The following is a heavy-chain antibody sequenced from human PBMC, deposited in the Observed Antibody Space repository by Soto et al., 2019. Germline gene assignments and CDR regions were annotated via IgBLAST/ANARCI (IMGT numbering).Heavy chain of an antibody. Sequence: GASVKVSCKASGYTFTSYGISWVRQAPGQGLEWMGWISAYNGNTNYAQKLQGRVTMTTDTSTSTAYVELRSLRSDDTAVYYCARRGTMVRGVREYYYYYGMDVWGQGTTVTVSS. V-gene: IGHV1-18*01. CDR1: GYTFTSYG. CDR3: ARRGTMVRGVREYYYYYGMDV. CDR2: ISAYNGNT. J-gene: IGHJ6*02. D-gene: IGHD3-10*01.